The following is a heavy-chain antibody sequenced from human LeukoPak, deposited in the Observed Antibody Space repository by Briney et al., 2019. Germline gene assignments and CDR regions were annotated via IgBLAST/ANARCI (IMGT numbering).Heavy chain of an antibody. J-gene: IGHJ2*01. Sequence: ASVKVSCKASGYTFISYGISWVRQAPGQGLGWMGWISGYNGNTNYAQNLQGRVTMTTDTSTSTAYMELRSRRSDDTAVYYCARGLGVVTAQSEQPKPRYFDLWGRGTQVTVSS. CDR2: ISGYNGNT. CDR1: GYTFISYG. CDR3: ARGLGVVTAQSEQPKPRYFDL. V-gene: IGHV1-18*01. D-gene: IGHD2-21*02.